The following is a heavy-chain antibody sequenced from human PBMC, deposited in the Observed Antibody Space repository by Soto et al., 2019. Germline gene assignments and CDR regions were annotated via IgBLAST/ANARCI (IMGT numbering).Heavy chain of an antibody. D-gene: IGHD5-18*01. CDR3: AKDIILGRIQLLFTGFDY. CDR2: ISYDGSNK. Sequence: PGGSLRLSCAASGFTFSSYGMHWVRQAPGKGLEWVAVISYDGSNKYYADSVKGRFTISRDNSKNTLYLQMNSLRAEDTAVYYCAKDIILGRIQLLFTGFDYWGQGTLVTVSS. J-gene: IGHJ4*02. V-gene: IGHV3-30*18. CDR1: GFTFSSYG.